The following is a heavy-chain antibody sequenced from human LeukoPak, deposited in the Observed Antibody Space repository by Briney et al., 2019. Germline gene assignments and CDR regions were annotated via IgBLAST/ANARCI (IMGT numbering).Heavy chain of an antibody. Sequence: SETLSLTCTVSGGSISTYYWSWIRQPPGKGLEWMGYIYYSGSTNYSPSLKSRVTISVDTSKNQFSLKLSSVTAADTAVYYCARGATSLSYFDSRGQGTLVTVSS. J-gene: IGHJ4*02. D-gene: IGHD2/OR15-2a*01. CDR3: ARGATSLSYFDS. CDR2: IYYSGST. V-gene: IGHV4-59*01. CDR1: GGSISTYY.